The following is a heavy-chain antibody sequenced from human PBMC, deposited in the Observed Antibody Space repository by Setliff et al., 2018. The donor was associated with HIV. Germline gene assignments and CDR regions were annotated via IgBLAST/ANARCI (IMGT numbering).Heavy chain of an antibody. J-gene: IGHJ5*02. CDR2: ISSSGTYI. Sequence: GGSLRLSCAASGFTFSRYPMSWVRQAPGKGLEWVSSISSSGTYIYYADSVKGRFTISRDNSKNMLFLQMSSLRPEDTAMYYCVPFRYSLTSWGQGTLVTVSS. D-gene: IGHD2-21*01. CDR1: GFTFSRYP. V-gene: IGHV3-21*01. CDR3: VPFRYSLTS.